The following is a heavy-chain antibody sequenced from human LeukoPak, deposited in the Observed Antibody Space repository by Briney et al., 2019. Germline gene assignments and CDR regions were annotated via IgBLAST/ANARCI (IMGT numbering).Heavy chain of an antibody. CDR1: GFTFSTYE. CDR2: ISSSGSTI. V-gene: IGHV3-48*03. D-gene: IGHD6-19*01. CDR3: ARQWLDHRFDP. Sequence: SGGSLRLSCAASGFTFSTYEMNWVRQAPGKGLEWVSYISSSGSTIYYADSVKGRFTISRDNAKNSLYLQMNSLRAEDTAVYYCARQWLDHRFDPWGQGTLVTVSS. J-gene: IGHJ5*02.